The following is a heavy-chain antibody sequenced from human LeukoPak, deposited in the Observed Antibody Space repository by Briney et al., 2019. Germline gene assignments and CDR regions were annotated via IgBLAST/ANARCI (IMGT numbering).Heavy chain of an antibody. V-gene: IGHV3-30-3*01. CDR2: ISYDGSNK. J-gene: IGHJ4*02. CDR1: GFTFSSYA. Sequence: GRSLRLSCAASGFTFSSYAMHWVRQAPGKGLEWVAVISYDGSNKYYADSVKGRFTISRDNSKNTLYLQMNSLRAEDTAVYYCASYYYGSGSYVDYWGQGTLLIVSS. CDR3: ASYYYGSGSYVDY. D-gene: IGHD3-10*01.